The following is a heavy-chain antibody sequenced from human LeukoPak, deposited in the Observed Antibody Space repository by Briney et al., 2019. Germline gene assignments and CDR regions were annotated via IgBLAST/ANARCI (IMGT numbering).Heavy chain of an antibody. CDR3: AKDSGSYSADY. V-gene: IGHV1-46*01. J-gene: IGHJ4*02. Sequence: ASVKVSCKASGYTFTTYKMHWVRQALGQGLEWVGIINPSDGDRRNAQEFQGRVTMTRDTSTSTVYMELSSLRSEDTAVYYCAKDSGSYSADYWGQGTLVTVSS. CDR1: GYTFTTYK. CDR2: INPSDGDR. D-gene: IGHD3-10*01.